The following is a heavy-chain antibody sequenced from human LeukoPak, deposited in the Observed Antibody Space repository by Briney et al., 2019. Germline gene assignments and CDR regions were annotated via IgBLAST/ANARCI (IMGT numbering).Heavy chain of an antibody. CDR2: IKQDGSEK. CDR3: ARCSGSSTYHSDDF. Sequence: GGSLRLSCAASGFTFSSYWMSWVRQAPGKGLEWVANIKQDGSEKYYVDSVKGRFTISRDNAKNSLYLQMNSLRAEDTAVYYCARCSGSSTYHSDDFWGQGTLVTVSS. CDR1: GFTFSSYW. D-gene: IGHD2-15*01. V-gene: IGHV3-7*02. J-gene: IGHJ4*02.